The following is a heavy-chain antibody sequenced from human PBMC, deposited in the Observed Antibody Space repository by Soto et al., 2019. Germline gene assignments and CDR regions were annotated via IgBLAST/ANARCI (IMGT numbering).Heavy chain of an antibody. D-gene: IGHD2-2*01. J-gene: IGHJ4*02. Sequence: GGSLRLSCAASGFTFSSYSMNWVRQAPGKGLEWVSYISSSSSTIYYADSVKGRFTISRDDAKNTLHLQMNSLRAEDTAVYYCARVPYCSSSSCYSYFDSWGQGTLVTVSS. CDR2: ISSSSSTI. CDR1: GFTFSSYS. CDR3: ARVPYCSSSSCYSYFDS. V-gene: IGHV3-48*04.